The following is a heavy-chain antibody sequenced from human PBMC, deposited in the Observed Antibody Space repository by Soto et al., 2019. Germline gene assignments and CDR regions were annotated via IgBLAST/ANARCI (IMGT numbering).Heavy chain of an antibody. D-gene: IGHD6-19*01. V-gene: IGHV3-23*05. Sequence: GGSLRLSCEASGVTFYTYAMIWVRQAPGKGLEWVTAIDSDGTDTYYADFVKGRFTVSRDNSKNTLYLQMRSLTAEDTALYYCAKGRIAVGSDWFDSWGPGTLVTVSS. CDR2: IDSDGTDT. CDR1: GVTFYTYA. J-gene: IGHJ5*01. CDR3: AKGRIAVGSDWFDS.